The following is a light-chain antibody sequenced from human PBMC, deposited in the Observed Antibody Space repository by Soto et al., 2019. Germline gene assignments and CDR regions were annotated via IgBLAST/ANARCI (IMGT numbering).Light chain of an antibody. Sequence: QSVLTQPPSASGTPGQSVTISCSGSNSNIGKNTVNWYQQLPGRAPKLLIYTNIQRPSGVPDRFSGSKSGTSASVAISGLQSVDEADYYCAAWDDSLNGVLFGGGTKVTVL. CDR2: TNI. CDR3: AAWDDSLNGVL. CDR1: NSNIGKNT. J-gene: IGLJ2*01. V-gene: IGLV1-44*01.